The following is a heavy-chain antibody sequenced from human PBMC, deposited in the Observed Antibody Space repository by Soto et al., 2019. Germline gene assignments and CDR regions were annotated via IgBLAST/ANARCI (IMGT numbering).Heavy chain of an antibody. Sequence: PSETLSLTCTVSGGSISSSSYYWGWIRQPPGKGLEWIGSIYYSGSTYYNPSLKSRVTISVDTSKNQFSLKLSSVTAADTAVYYCARRRIGYCSGGSCYREDFDYWGQGTLVTVSS. CDR2: IYYSGST. CDR3: ARRRIGYCSGGSCYREDFDY. J-gene: IGHJ4*02. D-gene: IGHD2-15*01. V-gene: IGHV4-39*01. CDR1: GGSISSSSYY.